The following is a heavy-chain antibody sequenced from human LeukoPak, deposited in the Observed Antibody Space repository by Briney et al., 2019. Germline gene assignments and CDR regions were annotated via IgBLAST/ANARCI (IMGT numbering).Heavy chain of an antibody. CDR3: AREGYRSKWSRSFDY. CDR1: GGSISGLY. Sequence: SETLSLTCSVSGGSISGLYWAWIRQPPGKGLECIGYIYSSGATNYNPSLKSRVSISVDTSKNQFSLNVNFMTDADTAVYYCAREGYRSKWSRSFDYWGQGALVTVSS. V-gene: IGHV4-4*08. J-gene: IGHJ4*02. D-gene: IGHD5-24*01. CDR2: IYSSGAT.